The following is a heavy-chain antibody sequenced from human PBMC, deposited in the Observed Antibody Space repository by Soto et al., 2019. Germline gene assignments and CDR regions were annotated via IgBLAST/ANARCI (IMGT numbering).Heavy chain of an antibody. CDR3: ARDRNPPGVDY. Sequence: GASVEVSCKASGYTFTGYYIHWVRQAPGQGLEWMGWINPNSGGTNHAQKFQGRVTMTRDTSISTAYMELSRLRSDDTAVYYCARDRNPPGVDYWGQGTLVTVSS. CDR2: INPNSGGT. CDR1: GYTFTGYY. J-gene: IGHJ4*02. V-gene: IGHV1-2*02.